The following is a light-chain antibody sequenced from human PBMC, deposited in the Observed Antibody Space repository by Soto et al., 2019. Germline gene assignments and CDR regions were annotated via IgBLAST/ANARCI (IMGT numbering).Light chain of an antibody. J-gene: IGKJ4*01. CDR3: QQFNRWPLT. V-gene: IGKV3-15*01. Sequence: EIVMTQSPGTLSVSPGERAALSCRASQSVSSNLAWYQQKPGQAPRLLIYGASTRATGIPARFSGSGSGTEFTLSISSLQSGDFALYYCQQFNRWPLTCGGGTGVEIK. CDR2: GAS. CDR1: QSVSSN.